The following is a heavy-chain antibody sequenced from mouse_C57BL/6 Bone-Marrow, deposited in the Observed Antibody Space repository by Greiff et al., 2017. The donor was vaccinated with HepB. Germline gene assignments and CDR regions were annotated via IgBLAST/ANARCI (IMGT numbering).Heavy chain of an antibody. J-gene: IGHJ3*01. V-gene: IGHV1-55*01. D-gene: IGHD2-1*01. Sequence: QVQLQQPGAELVKPGASVKMSCKASGYTFTSYWITWVKQRPGQGLEWIGDIYPGSGSTNYNEKFKSKATLTVDTSSSTAYMQLSSLTSEDSAVYYCARGGMGGNYGAYWGQGTLVTVSA. CDR1: GYTFTSYW. CDR2: IYPGSGST. CDR3: ARGGMGGNYGAY.